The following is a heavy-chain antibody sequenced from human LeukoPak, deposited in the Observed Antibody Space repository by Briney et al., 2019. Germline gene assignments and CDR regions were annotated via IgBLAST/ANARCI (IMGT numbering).Heavy chain of an antibody. Sequence: SQTLSLTCTVSGGSISSGGYYWSWIRQPPGKGLEWIGYIYHSGSTYYNPSLKSRVTISVDRSKNQFSLKLSSVTAADTAVYYCARDCGSGTSCYAFDIWGQGTMVTVSS. D-gene: IGHD2-2*01. V-gene: IGHV4-30-2*01. J-gene: IGHJ3*02. CDR1: GGSISSGGYY. CDR3: ARDCGSGTSCYAFDI. CDR2: IYHSGST.